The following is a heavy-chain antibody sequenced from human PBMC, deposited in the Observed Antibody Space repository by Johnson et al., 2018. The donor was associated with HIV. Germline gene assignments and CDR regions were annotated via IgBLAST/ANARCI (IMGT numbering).Heavy chain of an antibody. CDR3: ARVIMTVVGGDAFDI. D-gene: IGHD3-22*01. CDR2: IKQDGSEK. CDR1: GFTFSSYW. Sequence: VQLVESGGGLVQPGGSLRLSCAASGFTFSSYWMSWVRQAPGKGLEWVANIKQDGSEKYYADSVKGRFTRSRDKAKNSLYLQMKSLRAEDTALYHCARVIMTVVGGDAFDIWGQGTMVTVSS. V-gene: IGHV3-7*05. J-gene: IGHJ3*02.